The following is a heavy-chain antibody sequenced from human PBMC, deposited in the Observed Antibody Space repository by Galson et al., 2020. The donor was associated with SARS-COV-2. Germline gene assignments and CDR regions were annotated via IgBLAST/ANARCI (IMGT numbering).Heavy chain of an antibody. Sequence: GGSLRLSCEASGFNFSDYYMSWIRQAPGKGLEWVSYISSSGSSIYYPDSVRGRFTISRDNAKNSLYLQMNSLRAEDTAFYYCATGMLGATGAFDIWGQGTMVTVSS. CDR1: GFNFSDYY. V-gene: IGHV3-11*01. CDR3: ATGMLGATGAFDI. CDR2: ISSSGSSI. J-gene: IGHJ3*02. D-gene: IGHD1-26*01.